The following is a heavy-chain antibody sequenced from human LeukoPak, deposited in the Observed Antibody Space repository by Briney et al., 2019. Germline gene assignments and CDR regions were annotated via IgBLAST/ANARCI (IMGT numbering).Heavy chain of an antibody. CDR3: AREGVATKTRAIGYYFDY. Sequence: GGSLRLSCAASGFTFSSYSMNWVHQAPGKGLEWVSSISSSSSYIYYADSVKGRFTISRDNAKNSLYLQMNSLRAEDTAVYYCAREGVATKTRAIGYYFDYWGQGTLVTVSS. J-gene: IGHJ4*02. D-gene: IGHD5-12*01. CDR2: ISSSSSYI. CDR1: GFTFSSYS. V-gene: IGHV3-21*01.